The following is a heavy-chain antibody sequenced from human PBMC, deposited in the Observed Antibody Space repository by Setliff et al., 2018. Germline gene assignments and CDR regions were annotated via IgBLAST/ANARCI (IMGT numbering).Heavy chain of an antibody. V-gene: IGHV3-33*01. J-gene: IGHJ6*02. CDR1: GFTFSNYG. CDR3: ARNWVTAQHYYYGMDV. D-gene: IGHD2-21*02. CDR2: IWNDGSNK. Sequence: GGSLRLSCVASGFTFSNYGIHWVRQAPGKGLEWVALIWNDGSNKFYGDSVRGRFTISRDNSKSTLYLQMDSLRAEDAAIYYCARNWVTAQHYYYGMDVWGQGTTVT.